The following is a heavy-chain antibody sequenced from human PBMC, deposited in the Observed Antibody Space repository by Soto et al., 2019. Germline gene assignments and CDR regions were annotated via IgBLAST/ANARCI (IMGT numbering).Heavy chain of an antibody. D-gene: IGHD3-3*01. J-gene: IGHJ4*02. CDR3: ADGGEWSSNFEY. Sequence: GGSLRLSCAASGLTFSSYAMSWVRQAPGKGLEWVSAISAGGDNTYYADSVKGRFTVSRDNSKNTLYLQMNNLRVDDKAVYYCADGGEWSSNFEYWGQGTLVTVS. CDR2: ISAGGDNT. V-gene: IGHV3-23*01. CDR1: GLTFSSYA.